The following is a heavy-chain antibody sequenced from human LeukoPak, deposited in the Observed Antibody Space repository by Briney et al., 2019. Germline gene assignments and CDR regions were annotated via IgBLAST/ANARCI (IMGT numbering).Heavy chain of an antibody. CDR2: IYYSGST. V-gene: IGHV4-31*03. Sequence: SETLSLTCTVSGGSISSGGYSWSWIRQHPGKGLEWIGYIYYSGSTYYNPSLKSRVTISVDTSKNQFSLKLSSVTAADTAVYYCARAETFYRDYAPPPATPGRAQPYGAFDIWGQGTIVTVSS. D-gene: IGHD4-17*01. CDR1: GGSISSGGYS. J-gene: IGHJ3*02. CDR3: ARAETFYRDYAPPPATPGRAQPYGAFDI.